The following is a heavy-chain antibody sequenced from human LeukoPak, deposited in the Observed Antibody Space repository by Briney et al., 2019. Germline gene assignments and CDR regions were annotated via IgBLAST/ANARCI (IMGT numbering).Heavy chain of an antibody. D-gene: IGHD4-17*01. CDR1: GYSISSGYY. CDR3: ARAGYGDSDFDY. Sequence: SETLSLTCTVSGYSISSGYYWGWIRQPPGKGLEWIGSIYYSGSTYYNPSLKSRVTISVDTSKNQFSLKLNSVTAADTAVYYCARAGYGDSDFDYRGQGTLVTVSS. V-gene: IGHV4-38-2*02. J-gene: IGHJ4*02. CDR2: IYYSGST.